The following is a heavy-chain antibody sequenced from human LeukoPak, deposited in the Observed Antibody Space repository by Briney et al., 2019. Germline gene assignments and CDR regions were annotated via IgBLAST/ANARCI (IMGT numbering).Heavy chain of an antibody. D-gene: IGHD6-13*01. CDR3: AKLRRGIAAAGIELDY. CDR1: GFTFSSYG. J-gene: IGHJ4*02. V-gene: IGHV3-30*18. Sequence: GGSLRLSCAASGFTFSSYGMHWVRQAPGKGLEWVAVISYDGSNKYYADSVKGRFTISRDNSKNTLYLQMNSLRAEDTAVYYCAKLRRGIAAAGIELDYWGQGTLVTVSS. CDR2: ISYDGSNK.